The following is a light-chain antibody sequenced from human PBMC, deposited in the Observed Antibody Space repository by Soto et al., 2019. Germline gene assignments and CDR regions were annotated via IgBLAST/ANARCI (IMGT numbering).Light chain of an antibody. V-gene: IGKV3-11*01. CDR3: HHRSHSPLT. Sequence: EIVLTQSPATLSLSPGERATLSCRASQSLSSYLAWYQQKPGQAPRLLIYDASNRATGIPARFSGSGSGTDFTLTISSLEPEDLAVYYSHHRSHSPLTFGRGTEVEIK. CDR1: QSLSSY. CDR2: DAS. J-gene: IGKJ4*02.